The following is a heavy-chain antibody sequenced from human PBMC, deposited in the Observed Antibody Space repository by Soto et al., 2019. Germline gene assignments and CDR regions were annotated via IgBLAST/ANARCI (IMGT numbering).Heavy chain of an antibody. Sequence: EVQLLESGGGLVQPGGSLRLSCAASGFTFSSYAMSWVRQAPGKGLEWVSAISGSGGSTYYADSMKGRFTISRDNSKNTLYLQMNSLRAEDTAVYYCAKGSSWFYYYYGMDVWGQGTTVTVSS. CDR2: ISGSGGST. J-gene: IGHJ6*02. CDR3: AKGSSWFYYYYGMDV. V-gene: IGHV3-23*01. D-gene: IGHD6-13*01. CDR1: GFTFSSYA.